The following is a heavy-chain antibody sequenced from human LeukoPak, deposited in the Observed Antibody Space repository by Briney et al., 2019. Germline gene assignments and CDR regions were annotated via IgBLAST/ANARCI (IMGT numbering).Heavy chain of an antibody. Sequence: GGSLRLSCTASGFTFGDYAMSWFRQAPGKGLEWVGFIRSKAYGGTTEYAASVKGRFTISRDDSESIAYLQMNSLKTEDTAVYYCTRDGRSGYYYYWGQGTLVTVSS. CDR3: TRDGRSGYYYY. CDR2: IRSKAYGGTT. D-gene: IGHD3-22*01. V-gene: IGHV3-49*03. CDR1: GFTFGDYA. J-gene: IGHJ4*02.